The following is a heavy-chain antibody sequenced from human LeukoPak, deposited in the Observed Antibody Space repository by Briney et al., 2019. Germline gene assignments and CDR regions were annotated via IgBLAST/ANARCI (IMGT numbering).Heavy chain of an antibody. CDR3: ARGSGDGYNYYYFDY. J-gene: IGHJ4*02. Sequence: SQTLSLTCAISGVSVSTSSAAWNWIRQSPSRGLQWLGRTYYRSKWYNDYALSLKSRIAINPDTSKNQFSLQLNSVTPEDTAVYYCARGSGDGYNYYYFDYWGQGTLVTVSS. CDR1: GVSVSTSSAA. V-gene: IGHV6-1*01. CDR2: TYYRSKWYN. D-gene: IGHD5-24*01.